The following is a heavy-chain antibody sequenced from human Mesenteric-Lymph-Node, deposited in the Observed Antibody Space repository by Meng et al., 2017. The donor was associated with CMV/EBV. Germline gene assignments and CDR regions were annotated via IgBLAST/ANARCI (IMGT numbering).Heavy chain of an antibody. D-gene: IGHD3-3*01. Sequence: GESLKISCAASGFTFSSYAMSWVRQAPGKGLEWVSVIYSGGSSTYYADSVKGRFTISRDNSKNTLYLQMNSLRAEDTAVYYCAKVKRVWSGYYTIGWFDPWGQGTLVTVSS. J-gene: IGHJ5*02. V-gene: IGHV3-23*03. CDR2: IYSGGSST. CDR1: GFTFSSYA. CDR3: AKVKRVWSGYYTIGWFDP.